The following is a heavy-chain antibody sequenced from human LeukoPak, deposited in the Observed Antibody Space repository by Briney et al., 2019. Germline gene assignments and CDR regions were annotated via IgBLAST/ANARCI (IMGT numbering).Heavy chain of an antibody. V-gene: IGHV1-69*13. D-gene: IGHD3-3*01. CDR2: IIPIFGTA. J-gene: IGHJ5*02. Sequence: GASVKVSCKASGGTFSSYAISWVRQAPGQGLEWMGGIIPIFGTANYAQKFQGRVTITADESTSTAYMELSSLRSEDTAVYYCARGLERITTLEWFDPWGQGTLVTVSS. CDR1: GGTFSSYA. CDR3: ARGLERITTLEWFDP.